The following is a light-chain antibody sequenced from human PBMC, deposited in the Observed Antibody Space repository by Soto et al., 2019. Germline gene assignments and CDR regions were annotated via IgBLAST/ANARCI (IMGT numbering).Light chain of an antibody. CDR1: QSVLYSSNKKNY. CDR3: QQFSRYSLT. CDR2: WAS. Sequence: DCLMTPSRDSLTVSLGATATINCKSSQSVLYSSNKKNYLAWYQQKPGQPPKLLIYWASTRESGVPDRFSGGGSGTDFSLTISRLEPEDFAVYYCQQFSRYSLTFGGGTKVDIK. J-gene: IGKJ4*01. V-gene: IGKV4-1*01.